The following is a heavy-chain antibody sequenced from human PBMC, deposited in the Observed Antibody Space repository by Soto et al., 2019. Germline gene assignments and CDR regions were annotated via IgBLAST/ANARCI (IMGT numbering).Heavy chain of an antibody. D-gene: IGHD1-26*01. V-gene: IGHV4-59*01. CDR1: GGSISGYY. CDR3: ARTTQGGNMDV. CDR2: IHYSGNT. J-gene: IGHJ6*02. Sequence: SETLSLTCTFSGGSISGYYWSWFRQPPGKGLEWIAYIHYSGNTKYNPSLKSRVSMSKDTSKNQFSLKLSSVTAADTAVYYCARTTQGGNMDVWGQGATVTVSS.